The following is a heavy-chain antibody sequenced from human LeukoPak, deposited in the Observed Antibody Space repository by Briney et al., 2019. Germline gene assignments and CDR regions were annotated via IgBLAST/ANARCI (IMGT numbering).Heavy chain of an antibody. V-gene: IGHV3-7*01. Sequence: GGSLRLSCAASGFTFSNYWMTWVRQAPGKGLEWVAHIEEDGGEKHYVDPVKGRFTISRDNAKNSMHLQMNSLRAEDTAVYYCARPGIAGAGTAYSDYWGQGTLVTVSS. CDR2: IEEDGGEK. J-gene: IGHJ4*02. CDR3: ARPGIAGAGTAYSDY. D-gene: IGHD6-13*01. CDR1: GFTFSNYW.